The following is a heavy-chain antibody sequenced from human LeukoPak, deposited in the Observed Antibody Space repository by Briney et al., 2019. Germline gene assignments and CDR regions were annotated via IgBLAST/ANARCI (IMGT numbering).Heavy chain of an antibody. J-gene: IGHJ4*02. V-gene: IGHV3-30-3*01. CDR2: ISYDGSNK. D-gene: IGHD3-10*01. Sequence: GRSLRLSCAASGFTFSSYAMHWVRHAPGKGLEGVAVISYDGSNKYYADSVKGRFTISRDNSKNTLYLQMNSLRAEDTAVYYCAGDFSLWEFTKPDYWGQGTLVTVSS. CDR3: AGDFSLWEFTKPDY. CDR1: GFTFSSYA.